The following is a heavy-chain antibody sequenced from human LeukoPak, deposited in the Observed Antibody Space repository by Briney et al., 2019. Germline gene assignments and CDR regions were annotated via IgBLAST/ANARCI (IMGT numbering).Heavy chain of an antibody. D-gene: IGHD2-21*02. CDR1: GGSISSYY. CDR3: ARDRPRHCGGDCPPFDY. V-gene: IGHV4-4*07. CDR2: IYTSGST. J-gene: IGHJ4*02. Sequence: SESLSLTCTVSGGSISSYYWSWIRHPAGKGLEWIGRIYTSGSTNYNPSLKSRVTMSVDTSKNQFSLKLSSVTAADTAVYYCARDRPRHCGGDCPPFDYWGQGTLVTVSS.